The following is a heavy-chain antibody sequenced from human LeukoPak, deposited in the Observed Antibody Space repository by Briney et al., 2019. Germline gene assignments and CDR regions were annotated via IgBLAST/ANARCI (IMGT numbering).Heavy chain of an antibody. D-gene: IGHD1-26*01. CDR1: GGTFSSYA. Sequence: ASVKVSCKASGGTFSSYAISWVRQAPGQGLEWMGGIIPIFGTANYVQKFQGRVTITTDESTSTAYMELSSLRSEDTAVYYCARTKRRGSYYFDYWGQGTLVTVSS. V-gene: IGHV1-69*05. J-gene: IGHJ4*02. CDR2: IIPIFGTA. CDR3: ARTKRRGSYYFDY.